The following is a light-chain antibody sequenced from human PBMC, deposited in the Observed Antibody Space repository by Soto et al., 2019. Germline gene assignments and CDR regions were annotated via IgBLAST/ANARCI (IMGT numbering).Light chain of an antibody. CDR3: QQYGSSPPRIT. V-gene: IGKV3-20*01. CDR2: GAS. Sequence: EIVLTQSPGTLSLSPGERATLSCRASQSVSSSYLAWYQQKPGQAPRLLIYGASSRPTGIPDRFSGSGSGTVFTLTISRLEPEDFAVYYCQQYGSSPPRITFGQGTRLEIK. J-gene: IGKJ5*01. CDR1: QSVSSSY.